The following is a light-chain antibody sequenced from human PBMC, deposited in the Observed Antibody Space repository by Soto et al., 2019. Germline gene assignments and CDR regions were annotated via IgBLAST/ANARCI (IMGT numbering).Light chain of an antibody. CDR3: SSYAGSNNFGV. V-gene: IGLV2-8*01. CDR1: SSDVGGYNY. J-gene: IGLJ1*01. CDR2: EVN. Sequence: QSALTQPPSASGSPGQSVTISCTGTSSDVGGYNYVSWYQQHPGKAPKLMIYEVNKRPSGVPDRFSGSKSGNTASLPVSGLQAEDEAYYYCSSYAGSNNFGVFGTGTKVTVL.